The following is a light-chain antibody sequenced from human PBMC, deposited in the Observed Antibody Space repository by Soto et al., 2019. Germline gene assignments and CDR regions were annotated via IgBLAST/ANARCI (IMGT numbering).Light chain of an antibody. CDR1: RFNIGSNT. CDR2: SND. V-gene: IGLV1-44*01. CDR3: AAWDDSVKGPV. Sequence: QSVLTQPPSASGTXXXXXXISCSGTRFNIGSNTVNWYQQLPGTAPKLLISSNDRRPSGVPDRFSGSKSGTSASLAIRGLQYDDEADYYCAAWDDSVKGPVFGGGTKLTVL. J-gene: IGLJ2*01.